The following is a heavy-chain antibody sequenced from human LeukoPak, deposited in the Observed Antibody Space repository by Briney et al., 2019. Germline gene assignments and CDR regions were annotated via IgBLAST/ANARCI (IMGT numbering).Heavy chain of an antibody. V-gene: IGHV1-46*01. CDR1: GYTFTSYY. CDR3: ARDGELGIDDY. CDR2: INPSGGST. J-gene: IGHJ4*02. Sequence: ASVNVSCKASGYTFTSYYMHWVRQAPGQGLEWMGIINPSGGSTSYAQKFQGRVTMTRDTSTSTVYMELSSLRSEDTAVYYCARDGELGIDDYWGQGTLVTVSS. D-gene: IGHD7-27*01.